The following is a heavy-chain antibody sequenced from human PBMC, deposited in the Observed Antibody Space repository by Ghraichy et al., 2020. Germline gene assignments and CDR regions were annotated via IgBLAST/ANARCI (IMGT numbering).Heavy chain of an antibody. J-gene: IGHJ4*02. CDR3: SSLGWAPGTESFDY. V-gene: IGHV3-15*07. D-gene: IGHD1-14*01. CDR2: ITSKINGATT. CDR1: GFSFNNAW. Sequence: GESLNISCAASGFSFNNAWMNWVRQAPGKGLEWVGRITSKINGATTDYAAPVKGRIIISRDDAKNTLYLQMNSLKTEDTAVYYCSSLGWAPGTESFDYWGQGTLVTVSS.